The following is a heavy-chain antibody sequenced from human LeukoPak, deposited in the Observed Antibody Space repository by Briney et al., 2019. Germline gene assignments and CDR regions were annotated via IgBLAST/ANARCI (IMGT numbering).Heavy chain of an antibody. V-gene: IGHV3-23*01. Sequence: GGSLRLSCAASEFTFSSYAMSWVRQGPGKGLECVSAISGSGGSTYYADSVKGRFTISRDNSKNTLYLQMNSLRAEDTAVYYCAKYNLPDTAYFLYDYWGQGTLVTVSS. CDR1: EFTFSSYA. CDR3: AKYNLPDTAYFLYDY. CDR2: ISGSGGST. D-gene: IGHD5-18*01. J-gene: IGHJ4*02.